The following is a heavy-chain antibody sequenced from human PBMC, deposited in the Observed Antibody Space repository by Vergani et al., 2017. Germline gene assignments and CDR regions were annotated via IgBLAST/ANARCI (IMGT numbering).Heavy chain of an antibody. CDR3: AKDLGTSSGGGWFDP. Sequence: ELQLDDSVVGLVLPGRSLRLSCVASGFTSAGYAMHWVRQAPGKGLEWVSGISWNSNSIGYADSVKGRFTISRDNAKNSLYLQMNSLRAEDTALYYCAKDLGTSSGGGWFDPWGQGTLVTVSS. CDR1: GFTSAGYA. D-gene: IGHD6-6*01. CDR2: ISWNSNSI. J-gene: IGHJ5*02. V-gene: IGHV3-9*02.